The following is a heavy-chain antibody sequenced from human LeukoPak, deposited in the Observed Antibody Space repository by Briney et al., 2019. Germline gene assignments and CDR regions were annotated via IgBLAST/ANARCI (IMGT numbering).Heavy chain of an antibody. CDR2: ITSSSDYT. D-gene: IGHD5-18*01. Sequence: GGSLRLSCAASGFTFSDSYMSWIRQAPGKGLEWVSYITSSSDYTNYVDSVKGRFTISRDNAKNSLYLQMNSLRAEDAAVYYCATDSGSSYGSSNYWGQGTLVTVSS. CDR3: ATDSGSSYGSSNY. CDR1: GFTFSDSY. J-gene: IGHJ4*02. V-gene: IGHV3-11*06.